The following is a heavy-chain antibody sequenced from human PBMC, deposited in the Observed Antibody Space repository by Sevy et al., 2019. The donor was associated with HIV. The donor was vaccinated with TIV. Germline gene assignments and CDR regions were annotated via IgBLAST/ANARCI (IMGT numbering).Heavy chain of an antibody. CDR3: ARVPTIQPSYYYYYMDV. J-gene: IGHJ6*03. D-gene: IGHD5-18*01. CDR1: GGTFSSYA. Sequence: ASVKVSCKASGGTFSSYAISWVRQAPGQGLEWMGGIIPIFGTANYAQKFQGRVTITADKSTSTAYMELSSLRSEDTAVYYCARVPTIQPSYYYYYMDVWGKGTTVTVSS. V-gene: IGHV1-69*06. CDR2: IIPIFGTA.